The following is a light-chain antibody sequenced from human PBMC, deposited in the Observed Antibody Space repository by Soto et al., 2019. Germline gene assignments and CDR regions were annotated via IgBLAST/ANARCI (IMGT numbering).Light chain of an antibody. V-gene: IGLV2-8*01. J-gene: IGLJ2*01. CDR3: RSYACSNNLV. Sequence: QSALTQPPSASGSPGQSVTISCTGTSSDVGGYNYVSWYQQHPGKAPKLMIYEVSKRPSGVPDRFSGSKSGNTASLTVSGLQAEDEADYYCRSYACSNNLVCGGGTKLTFL. CDR1: SSDVGGYNY. CDR2: EVS.